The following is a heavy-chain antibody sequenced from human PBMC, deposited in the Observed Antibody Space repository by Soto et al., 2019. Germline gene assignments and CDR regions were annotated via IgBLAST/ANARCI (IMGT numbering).Heavy chain of an antibody. D-gene: IGHD1-7*01. V-gene: IGHV4-39*01. J-gene: IGHJ4*02. CDR1: GVAVSRSNGY. Sequence: ALSLNCTGSGVAVSRSNGYWGWIRQSPGKGLELIGIIYYGGSTYYNPSLKSRVTISVDTSMNQFSLKLTSVTAADTAFYYCARRLSGTGIDYWGQGALVLVSS. CDR3: ARRLSGTGIDY. CDR2: IYYGGST.